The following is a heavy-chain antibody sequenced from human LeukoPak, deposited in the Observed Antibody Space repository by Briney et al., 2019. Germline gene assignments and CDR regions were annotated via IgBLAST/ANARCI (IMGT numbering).Heavy chain of an antibody. D-gene: IGHD2-8*01. CDR1: GFTFSNYG. CDR2: IWYDGSKK. J-gene: IGHJ4*02. CDR3: AKTIVYGSYFDY. Sequence: GGSLRLSCAASGFTFSNYGMHWVRQAPGKGLEWVAVIWYDGSKKYYADSVKGRFTISRDNSKNTLYLQMNSLRAEDTAVYYCAKTIVYGSYFDYWGQGTLVTVSS. V-gene: IGHV3-33*06.